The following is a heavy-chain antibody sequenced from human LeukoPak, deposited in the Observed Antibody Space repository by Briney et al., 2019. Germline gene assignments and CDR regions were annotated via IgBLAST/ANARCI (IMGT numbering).Heavy chain of an antibody. CDR2: INAGNGNT. Sequence: ASVKVSCKASGYTFTSYAMHWVRQAPGQRLEWMGWINAGNGNTKYSQKFQGRVTITRDTSASTVYMELSSLRSEDTAVYYCARMRSITMIVELDAFDIWGQGTMVTVSS. CDR3: ARMRSITMIVELDAFDI. D-gene: IGHD3-22*01. V-gene: IGHV1-3*01. J-gene: IGHJ3*02. CDR1: GYTFTSYA.